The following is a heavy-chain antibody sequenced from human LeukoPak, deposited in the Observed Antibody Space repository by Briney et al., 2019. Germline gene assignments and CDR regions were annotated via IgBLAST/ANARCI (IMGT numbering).Heavy chain of an antibody. Sequence: ASVKVSCKASGYTFTSYDINWVRQATGQGLEWMGWMNPNSGNTDYAQKFQGRVTMTRNTSISTAYMELSSLRSEDTAVYYCARMITFGGVDYGMDVWGQGTTVTASS. V-gene: IGHV1-8*01. CDR2: MNPNSGNT. CDR1: GYTFTSYD. CDR3: ARMITFGGVDYGMDV. D-gene: IGHD3-16*01. J-gene: IGHJ6*02.